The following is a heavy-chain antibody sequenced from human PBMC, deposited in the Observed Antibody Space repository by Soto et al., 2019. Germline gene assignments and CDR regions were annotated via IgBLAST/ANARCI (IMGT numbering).Heavy chain of an antibody. Sequence: PGESLKISCKGSGYSFTSYWIGWVRQMPGKGLEWMGIIYPGDSDTRYSPSFQGQVTISADKSISTAYLQWSSLKASDTAMYYCARESYGGNSGFYYGMDVWGQGTTVTVSS. V-gene: IGHV5-51*01. CDR3: ARESYGGNSGFYYGMDV. J-gene: IGHJ6*02. D-gene: IGHD2-21*02. CDR2: IYPGDSDT. CDR1: GYSFTSYW.